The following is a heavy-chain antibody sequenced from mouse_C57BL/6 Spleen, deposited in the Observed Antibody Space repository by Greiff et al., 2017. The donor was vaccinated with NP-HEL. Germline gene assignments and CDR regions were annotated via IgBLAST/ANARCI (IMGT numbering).Heavy chain of an antibody. Sequence: QVQLQQPGAELVRPGTSVKLSCKASGYTFTSYWMHWVKQRPGQGLEWIGVIDPSDSYTNYNQKFKGKATLTVDTSSSTAYMQLSSLTSEDSAVYYWARSGYYGSSYEAYWGQGTLVTVSA. CDR3: ARSGYYGSSYEAY. CDR1: GYTFTSYW. CDR2: IDPSDSYT. D-gene: IGHD1-1*01. J-gene: IGHJ3*01. V-gene: IGHV1-59*01.